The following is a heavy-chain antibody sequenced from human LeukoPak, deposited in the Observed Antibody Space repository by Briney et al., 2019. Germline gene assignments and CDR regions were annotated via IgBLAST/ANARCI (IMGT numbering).Heavy chain of an antibody. CDR1: GFTFSSYA. CDR2: ISGSGGST. V-gene: IGHV3-23*01. Sequence: PGGSLRLSCAASGFTFSSYAMSWVRQAPGKGLEWVSAISGSGGSTYYADSVRGRFTISRDNSKNTLYLQMNSLRAEDTAVYYCAKLGGSSSRHLDYWGQGTLVTVSS. J-gene: IGHJ4*02. D-gene: IGHD6-6*01. CDR3: AKLGGSSSRHLDY.